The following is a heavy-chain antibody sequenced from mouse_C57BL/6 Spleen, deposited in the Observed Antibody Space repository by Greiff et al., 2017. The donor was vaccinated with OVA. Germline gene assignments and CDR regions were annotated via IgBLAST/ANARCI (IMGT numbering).Heavy chain of an antibody. Sequence: QVTLKESGPGILQPSQTLSLTCSFSVFSLSTFGMGVSWIRQPSGKGLEWLAHIYWDEDKHYKPSLKRRLTISKDTSNNQVFLKITTVDTADTATYYSAPSITTVVAPYAMDYWGQGTSVTVSS. CDR3: APSITTVVAPYAMDY. V-gene: IGHV8-9*01. D-gene: IGHD1-1*01. CDR2: IYWDEDK. CDR1: VFSLSTFGMG. J-gene: IGHJ4*01.